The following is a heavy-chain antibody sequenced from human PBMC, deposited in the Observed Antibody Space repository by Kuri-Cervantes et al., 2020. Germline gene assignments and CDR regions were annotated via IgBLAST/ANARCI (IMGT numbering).Heavy chain of an antibody. J-gene: IGHJ6*02. CDR3: ARGDSSSWYISYYYYGMDV. Sequence: GESLKISCAASGFTFSSYSMNWVRQAPGKGLEWVSYISSSSSTIYYADSVKGRFTISRDNSKNTLYLQMNSLRAEDTAVYYCARGDSSSWYISYYYYGMDVWGQGTTVTVSS. CDR1: GFTFSSYS. D-gene: IGHD6-13*01. CDR2: ISSSSSTI. V-gene: IGHV3-48*01.